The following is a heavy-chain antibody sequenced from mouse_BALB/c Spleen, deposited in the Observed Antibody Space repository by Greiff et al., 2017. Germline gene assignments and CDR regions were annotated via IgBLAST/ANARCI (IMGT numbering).Heavy chain of an antibody. CDR2: INPSNGGT. CDR3: TRGVWGNYLDY. D-gene: IGHD4-1*01. V-gene: IGHV1S81*02. Sequence: QVQLKQSGAELVKPGASVKLSCKASGYTFTSYYMYWVKQRPGQGLEWIGEINPSNGGTNFNEKFKSKATLTVDKSSSTAYMQLSSLTSEDSAVYYCTRGVWGNYLDYWGQGTTLTVSS. CDR1: GYTFTSYY. J-gene: IGHJ2*01.